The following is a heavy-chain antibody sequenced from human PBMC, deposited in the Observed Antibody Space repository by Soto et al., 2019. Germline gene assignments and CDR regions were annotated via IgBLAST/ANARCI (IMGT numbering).Heavy chain of an antibody. CDR3: AGDGSTSSDHYYHYYYGMDV. CDR1: GFTLNNYW. CDR2: INSDGSSP. Sequence: PGGSLRLSCAASGFTLNNYWMHWVRQAPGKGPVWVSVINSDGSSPRYADSVKGRFTISRDSAKHTLYLQMNSLRAEDTAVYYCAGDGSTSSDHYYHYYYGMDVWGQGTTVTVSS. V-gene: IGHV3-74*01. D-gene: IGHD2-2*01. J-gene: IGHJ6*02.